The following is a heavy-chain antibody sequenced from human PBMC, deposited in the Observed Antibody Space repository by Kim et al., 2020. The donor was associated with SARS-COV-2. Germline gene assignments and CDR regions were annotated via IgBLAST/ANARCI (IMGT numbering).Heavy chain of an antibody. D-gene: IGHD6-13*01. CDR1: GGSISDSSYY. J-gene: IGHJ2*01. V-gene: IGHV4-39*07. CDR2: ICYGGST. CDR3: ARRLQQLGHWYFDL. Sequence: SETLSLTCTVSGGSISDSSYYWGWIRQPPGKGLEWIGNICYGGSTYYNPSLKSRVTISVDTSKNQFSLKLSSMTAADTAVYYCARRLQQLGHWYFDLWGRGTLVTVSS.